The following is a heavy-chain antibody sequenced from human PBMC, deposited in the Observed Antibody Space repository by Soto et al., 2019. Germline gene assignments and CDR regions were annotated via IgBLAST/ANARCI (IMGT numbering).Heavy chain of an antibody. CDR3: ARTYYYDSSGYYFDY. D-gene: IGHD3-22*01. J-gene: IGHJ4*02. V-gene: IGHV4-59*12. CDR1: GGSISSYY. CDR2: IYYSGST. Sequence: SETLSLTCTVSGGSISSYYWSWIRQPPGKGLELIGYIYYSGSTNYNPSLKSRVTISVDRSKNQFSLKLSSVTAADTAVYYCARTYYYDSSGYYFDYWGQGTLVTVSS.